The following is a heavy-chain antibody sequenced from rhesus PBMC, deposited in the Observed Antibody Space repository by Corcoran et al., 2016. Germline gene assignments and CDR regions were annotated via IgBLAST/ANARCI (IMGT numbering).Heavy chain of an antibody. CDR2: INPDSSTI. CDR1: GIDFSRYW. D-gene: IGHD7-45*01. CDR3: ARNWDRYFDV. Sequence: EVKLLQSGGGLVQPGGSLKLSCAASGIDFSRYWMSWVRRAPGKGLEWIGEINPDSSTINYAPSLEDNFITSRDNAKNTLYLQMSRVRSEDTALYYCARNWDRYFDVWGPGTTVTVSS. J-gene: IGHJ2*01. V-gene: IGHV3-28*01.